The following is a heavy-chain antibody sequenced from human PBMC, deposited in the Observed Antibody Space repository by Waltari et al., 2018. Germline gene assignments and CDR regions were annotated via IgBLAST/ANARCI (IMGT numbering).Heavy chain of an antibody. J-gene: IGHJ4*02. CDR1: GFAFSSSS. Sequence: QVQVVESGGRVIQPGRSLRISCAASGFAFSSSSMPWVRQAPGKGLEWVAGITYDGVEKYSDDSVKGRFNISRDNSKNTVLLQMDRLTTEDTATYYCARGAGATERYYFDFWGQGTLVTVSS. D-gene: IGHD1-26*01. CDR2: ITYDGVEK. V-gene: IGHV3-30*04. CDR3: ARGAGATERYYFDF.